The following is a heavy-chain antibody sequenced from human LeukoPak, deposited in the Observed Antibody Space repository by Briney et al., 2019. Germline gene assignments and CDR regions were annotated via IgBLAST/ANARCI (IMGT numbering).Heavy chain of an antibody. Sequence: ASVKVSCKASVYTFTNYHINWVRQATGQGLEWMGWMNPNSGDRGYAQKFQGRVTISGDTSISTSYMELGSLRSDDTAVYFCARTTSFTASGYDYWGQGTLVTVSS. CDR1: VYTFTNYH. CDR2: MNPNSGDR. V-gene: IGHV1-8*03. D-gene: IGHD6-25*01. CDR3: ARTTSFTASGYDY. J-gene: IGHJ4*02.